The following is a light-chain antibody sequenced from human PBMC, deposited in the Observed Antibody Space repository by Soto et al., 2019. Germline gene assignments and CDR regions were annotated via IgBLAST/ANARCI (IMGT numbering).Light chain of an antibody. Sequence: EIVMTQSPATLSVSPGERATLSCRASPSVSSNLAWYQQKPGQAPRLLIYGASSRATGVPARFSGTGSGTGFTLTISSLQSEDSAVYYCQQYDNWPPYTFGQGTNLEIK. J-gene: IGKJ2*01. CDR2: GAS. CDR1: PSVSSN. CDR3: QQYDNWPPYT. V-gene: IGKV3-15*01.